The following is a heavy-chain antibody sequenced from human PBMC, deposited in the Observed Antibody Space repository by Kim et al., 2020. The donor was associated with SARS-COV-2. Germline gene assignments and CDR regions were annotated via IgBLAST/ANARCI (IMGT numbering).Heavy chain of an antibody. Sequence: GGSLRLSCAASGFTFSSYAMHWVRQAPGKGLEWVAVISYDGSNKYYADSVKGRFTISRDNSKNTLYLQMNSLRAEDTAVYYCARDFRWSGYSHAFDYWG. D-gene: IGHD3-3*01. J-gene: IGHJ4*01. V-gene: IGHV3-30-3*01. CDR3: ARDFRWSGYSHAFDY. CDR2: ISYDGSNK. CDR1: GFTFSSYA.